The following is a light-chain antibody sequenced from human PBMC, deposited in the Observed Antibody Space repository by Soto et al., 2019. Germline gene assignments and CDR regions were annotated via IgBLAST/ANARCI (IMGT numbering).Light chain of an antibody. CDR1: SSDVGGYNY. Sequence: QSVLTQPASVSGSPGQSITISCTGTSSDVGGYNYVSWYQQHPGKAPKLMIYDVSNRPSGVSNRFSGSNSGNTASLTISGLQAEDEADYYCSSYTRSSTLYVFGTGTKVTVL. V-gene: IGLV2-14*01. J-gene: IGLJ1*01. CDR2: DVS. CDR3: SSYTRSSTLYV.